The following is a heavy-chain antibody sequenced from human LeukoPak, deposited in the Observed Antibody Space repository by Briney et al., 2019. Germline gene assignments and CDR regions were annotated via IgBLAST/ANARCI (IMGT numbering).Heavy chain of an antibody. J-gene: IGHJ5*02. Sequence: ASVKVSCKASGGTFSSYAISWVRHAPGQGLEWMGIINPSDSSTSYAQKFQGRVTMTRDTSTSTVYMELSSLRSEDTAVYYCARGGVAKLGPLDLWGQGTLVTVSS. CDR3: ARGGVAKLGPLDL. D-gene: IGHD7-27*01. CDR1: GGTFSSYA. CDR2: INPSDSST. V-gene: IGHV1-46*01.